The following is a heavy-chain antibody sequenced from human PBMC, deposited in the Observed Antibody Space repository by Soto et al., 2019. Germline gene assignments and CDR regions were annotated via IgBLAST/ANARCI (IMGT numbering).Heavy chain of an antibody. Sequence: QVQVVQSGDEVKKPGASVKVSCKASGYTFTNYGFSWVRQAPGQGLEWMGWISGYNGKTKYAEKIQGRVTMTTDTATSTAHMELRSRGSADTAVYYCAREGQAPYFYYGMDVWGQGTAVTVSS. CDR2: ISGYNGKT. D-gene: IGHD2-21*01. CDR3: AREGQAPYFYYGMDV. CDR1: GYTFTNYG. J-gene: IGHJ6*02. V-gene: IGHV1-18*01.